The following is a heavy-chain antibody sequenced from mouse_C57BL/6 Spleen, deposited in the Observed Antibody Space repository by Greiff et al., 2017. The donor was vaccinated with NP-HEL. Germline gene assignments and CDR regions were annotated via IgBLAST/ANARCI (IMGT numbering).Heavy chain of an antibody. CDR3: ARRGDTVVPLDY. J-gene: IGHJ2*01. CDR2: IDPSDSYT. V-gene: IGHV1-50*01. D-gene: IGHD1-1*01. CDR1: GYTFTSYW. Sequence: VQLQQSGAELVKPGASVKLSCKASGYTFTSYWMQWVKQRPGQGLEWIGEIDPSDSYTNYNQKFKGKATLTVDTSSSTAYMQLSSLTSEDSAVYYCARRGDTVVPLDYWGQGTTLTVSS.